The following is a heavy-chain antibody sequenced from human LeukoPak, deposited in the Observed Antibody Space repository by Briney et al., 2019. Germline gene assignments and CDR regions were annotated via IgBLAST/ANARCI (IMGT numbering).Heavy chain of an antibody. CDR1: GFTFSSYA. Sequence: GGSLRLSCAASGFTFSSYAMSWVRQAPGEGLEWVSAISGSGGSTYYADSVKGRFTISRDNSKNTLYLQMNSLRAEDTAVYYCAKGPRFVAVAGTLRLDYWGQGTLVTVSS. J-gene: IGHJ4*02. CDR3: AKGPRFVAVAGTLRLDY. CDR2: ISGSGGST. D-gene: IGHD6-19*01. V-gene: IGHV3-23*01.